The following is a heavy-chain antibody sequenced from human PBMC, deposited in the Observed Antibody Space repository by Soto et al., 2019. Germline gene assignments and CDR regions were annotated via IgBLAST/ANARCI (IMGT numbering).Heavy chain of an antibody. CDR2: ISGSGTTA. CDR3: VKGMTVTGSTGYFDY. D-gene: IGHD6-19*01. CDR1: GFVFSSYA. J-gene: IGHJ4*02. V-gene: IGHV3-23*01. Sequence: GGSLRLSCAASGFVFSSYAMSWVRQAPGKGLEWVSAISGSGTTAYYADSVKGRFTISRDNSKNTNYLQMDSLRAEDTAIYYCVKGMTVTGSTGYFDYWGQGTVVTVSS.